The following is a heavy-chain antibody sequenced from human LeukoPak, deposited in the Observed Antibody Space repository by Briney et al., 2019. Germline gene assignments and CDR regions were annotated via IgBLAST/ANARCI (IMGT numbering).Heavy chain of an antibody. D-gene: IGHD2-21*02. CDR2: IYYSGST. J-gene: IGHJ5*02. CDR3: ARLYCGGDCPFDP. CDR1: GGSISSGDYY. V-gene: IGHV4-30-4*01. Sequence: SETLSLTCTVSGGSISSGDYYRSWIRQPPGKGLEWIGYIYYSGSTYYTPSLRGRVTISVDTSKNQFSLNLSSVTAADTAVYYCARLYCGGDCPFDPWGQGTLVTVSS.